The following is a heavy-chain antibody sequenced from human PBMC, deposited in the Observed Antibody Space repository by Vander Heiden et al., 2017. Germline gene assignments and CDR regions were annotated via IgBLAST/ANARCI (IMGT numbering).Heavy chain of an antibody. CDR3: ARDPYSSSSLNWFDP. D-gene: IGHD6-6*01. CDR1: GYPFSNYY. CDR2: INPRGGST. Sequence: QVQLVQSGAAVKRPGASVKVSCKASGYPFSNYYMHWVRPAPGQGLEWMGKINPRGGSTSYAQKFQGRVTMTRDTSTSTVFMELSSLRSEDTAVYFCARDPYSSSSLNWFDPWGQGTLVTVSS. V-gene: IGHV1-46*01. J-gene: IGHJ5*02.